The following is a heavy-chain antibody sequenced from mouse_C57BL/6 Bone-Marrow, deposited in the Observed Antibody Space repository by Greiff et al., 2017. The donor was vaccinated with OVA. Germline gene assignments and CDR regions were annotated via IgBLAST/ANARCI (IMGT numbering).Heavy chain of an antibody. CDR3: AREGGWFAY. CDR1: GFTFSSYG. V-gene: IGHV5-6*01. Sequence: EVNVVESGGDLVKPGGSLKLSCAASGFTFSSYGMSWVRQTPDKRLEWVATISSGGSYTYYPDSVKGRFTISRDNAKNTLYLQMSSLKSEDTAMYYCAREGGWFAYWGQGTLVTVSA. CDR2: ISSGGSYT. J-gene: IGHJ3*01.